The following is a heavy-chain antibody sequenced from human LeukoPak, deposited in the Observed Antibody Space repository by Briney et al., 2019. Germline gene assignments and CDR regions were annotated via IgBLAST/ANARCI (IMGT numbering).Heavy chain of an antibody. CDR1: GGSTSSSSYF. CDR2: IYYSGST. V-gene: IGHV4-39*01. J-gene: IGHJ5*02. CDR3: ASLKLVAARVYWFDP. D-gene: IGHD2-21*02. Sequence: SETLSLTCTVSGGSTSSSSYFWSWIRQPPGKGLEWIAPIYYSGSTYYSTSLKSRVTMSVDTSKNQFSLKLTSVTATDTAVYYCASLKLVAARVYWFDPWGQGTLVTVSS.